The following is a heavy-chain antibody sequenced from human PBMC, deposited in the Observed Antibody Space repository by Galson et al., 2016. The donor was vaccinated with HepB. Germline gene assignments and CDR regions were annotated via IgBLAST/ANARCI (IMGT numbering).Heavy chain of an antibody. CDR2: INPGDSDT. V-gene: IGHV5-51*01. J-gene: IGHJ4*02. Sequence: QSGAEVKKPGESLKISYKASGHIFTSYWIGWVRQMPGKGLEWMTIINPGDSDTGYSPSFQGQVTISADKSITTAYLQWSSLKASDTAMYYCARQVVPGLFDQWGQGTLVTVSS. CDR3: ARQVVPGLFDQ. D-gene: IGHD2-21*02. CDR1: GHIFTSYW.